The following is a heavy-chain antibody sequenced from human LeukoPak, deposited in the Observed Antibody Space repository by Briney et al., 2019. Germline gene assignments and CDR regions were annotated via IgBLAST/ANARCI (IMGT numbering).Heavy chain of an antibody. Sequence: AGGSLRLSCGASGFSFSRNWMSWVRQAPGRGLEWVANIKQDGSEKHYVDSVKGRFTISRDNGKNSLYLQMNSLRAEDTAVYYCAREKGIMVREMALDIWGQGTMVTVSS. CDR3: AREKGIMVREMALDI. V-gene: IGHV3-7*03. CDR1: GFSFSRNW. J-gene: IGHJ3*02. D-gene: IGHD3-10*01. CDR2: IKQDGSEK.